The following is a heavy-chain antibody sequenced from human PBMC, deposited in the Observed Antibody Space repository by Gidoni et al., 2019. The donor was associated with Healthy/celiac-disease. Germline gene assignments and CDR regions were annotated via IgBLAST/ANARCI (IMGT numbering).Heavy chain of an antibody. Sequence: EVQLVESGGGLVQPGRSLRLSCTASGFTFGDYAMSWFRQAPGKGLEWVGFIRSKAYGGTTEYAASVKGRFTISRDDSKSIAYLQMNSLKTEDTAVYYCTRGLVFGRRAAIDNYYFDYWGQGTLVTVSS. CDR2: IRSKAYGGTT. D-gene: IGHD2-2*01. J-gene: IGHJ4*02. CDR1: GFTFGDYA. V-gene: IGHV3-49*03. CDR3: TRGLVFGRRAAIDNYYFDY.